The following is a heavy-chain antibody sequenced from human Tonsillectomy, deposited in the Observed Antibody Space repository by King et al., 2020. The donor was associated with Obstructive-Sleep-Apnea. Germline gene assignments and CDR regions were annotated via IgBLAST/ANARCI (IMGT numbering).Heavy chain of an antibody. D-gene: IGHD4-23*01. J-gene: IGHJ6*02. Sequence: VQLQQWGAGLWKPSETLSLTCAVYGESFTNYYWTWIRQPLGKGLEWIGEINHGGSTNYNPSLKSRVSISVDTSKNQFSLKLNSVTAAETGVYYCARGERYGGNSFYYGMDVWGQGTTVTVSS. CDR2: INHGGST. CDR1: GESFTNYY. CDR3: ARGERYGGNSFYYGMDV. V-gene: IGHV4-34*01.